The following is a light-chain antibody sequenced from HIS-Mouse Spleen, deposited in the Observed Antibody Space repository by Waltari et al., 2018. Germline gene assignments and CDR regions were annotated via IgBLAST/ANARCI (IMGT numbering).Light chain of an antibody. CDR3: YSTDSSGNHRV. V-gene: IGLV3-10*01. CDR2: EDS. CDR1: ALPKKY. Sequence: SYELTQPPSVSVSPGQTARITCSGDALPKKYAYWYQQKSGQAPVLVIYEDSKRPPGIPERFSGSSSGTMATLTFSGAQVEDEADYYCYSTDSSGNHRVFGGGTKLTVL. J-gene: IGLJ2*01.